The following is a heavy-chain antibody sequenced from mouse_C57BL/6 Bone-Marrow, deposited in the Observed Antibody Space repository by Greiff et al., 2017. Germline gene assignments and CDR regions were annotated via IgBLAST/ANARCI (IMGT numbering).Heavy chain of an antibody. CDR2: INPSTGGT. CDR1: GYSFTGYY. D-gene: IGHD1-1*01. V-gene: IGHV1-42*01. CDR3: ARYVTTVVPFAY. Sequence: EVKLMESGPELVKPGASVKISCKASGYSFTGYYMNWVKQSPEKSLEWIGEINPSTGGTTYNQKFKAKATLTVDKSSSTAYMQLKSLTSEDSAVYYCARYVTTVVPFAYWGQGTLVTVSA. J-gene: IGHJ3*01.